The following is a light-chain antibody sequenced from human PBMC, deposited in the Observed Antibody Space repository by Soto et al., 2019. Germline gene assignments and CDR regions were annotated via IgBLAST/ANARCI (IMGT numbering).Light chain of an antibody. CDR3: AAWDDSLNGLV. Sequence: QSVLTQPPSASGTPGQRVTISCSGSSSNIGSNTVNWYQQLPGTAPKLLTYNNNQRPSGVPDRFSGSKSVTSASLAISGLESEDEADYYCAAWDDSLNGLVFGTGTKVTVL. J-gene: IGLJ1*01. CDR1: SSNIGSNT. V-gene: IGLV1-44*01. CDR2: NNN.